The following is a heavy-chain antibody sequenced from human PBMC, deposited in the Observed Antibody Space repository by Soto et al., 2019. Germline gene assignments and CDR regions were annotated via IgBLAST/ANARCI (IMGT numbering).Heavy chain of an antibody. CDR2: ISADSGDT. CDR3: ARYFDRGAYYFDY. D-gene: IGHD3-22*01. CDR1: GYTFSHYI. V-gene: IGHV1-3*01. J-gene: IGHJ4*02. Sequence: QVQLVQSGAEVRKPGASVKVSCKASGYTFSHYIMHWVRQAPGQRLEWMGWISADSGDTKYSQNFQGRITITRDTSASTVYMELSSLRSEDTAVYYCARYFDRGAYYFDYWGQGTLVTVPS.